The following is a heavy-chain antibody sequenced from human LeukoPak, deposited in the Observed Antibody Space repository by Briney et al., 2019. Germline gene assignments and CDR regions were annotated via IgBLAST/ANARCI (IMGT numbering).Heavy chain of an antibody. CDR2: IWYDGSNK. V-gene: IGHV3-33*01. Sequence: GGSLRLSCAASGFTFNNYGMHWVRQAPGKGLEWVAAIWYDGSNKYYADSVKGRFTISGDNSKNTLYLQMNSLRAEDTALYYCARGQEYYYDSSAYSKFDYWGQGTLVTVSS. CDR3: ARGQEYYYDSSAYSKFDY. D-gene: IGHD3-22*01. CDR1: GFTFNNYG. J-gene: IGHJ4*02.